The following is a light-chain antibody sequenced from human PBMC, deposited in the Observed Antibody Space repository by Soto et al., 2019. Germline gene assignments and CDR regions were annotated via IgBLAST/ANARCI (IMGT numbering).Light chain of an antibody. CDR1: QSISASH. J-gene: IGKJ4*01. CDR2: GAS. CDR3: QHYGSSPLT. V-gene: IGKV3-20*01. Sequence: IVLTQSPGTLSLSPGQAATLSCLASQSISASHLAWYQRKPGQAPRLLLYGASTRATGIPDRFSGSGSGTDFTLTINGVEPEDFAVFYCQHYGSSPLTFGGGTKVDIK.